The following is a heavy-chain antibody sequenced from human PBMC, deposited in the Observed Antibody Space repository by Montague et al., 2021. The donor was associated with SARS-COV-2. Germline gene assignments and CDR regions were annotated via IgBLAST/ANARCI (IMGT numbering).Heavy chain of an antibody. J-gene: IGHJ5*02. CDR1: GFTFSSYA. D-gene: IGHD1-26*01. CDR2: ISYDGSNK. Sequence: SLRLPCAASGFTFSSYAMHWVRQAPGKGLEWVALISYDGSNKYYADSVKGRFTISRDNSKNTLYLQMNSLRAEDTAVYYCARDSGSSFDPWGQGTLVTVSS. CDR3: ARDSGSSFDP. V-gene: IGHV3-30*04.